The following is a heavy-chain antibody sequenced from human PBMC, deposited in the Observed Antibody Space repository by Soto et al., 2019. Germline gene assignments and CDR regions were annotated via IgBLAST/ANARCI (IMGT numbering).Heavy chain of an antibody. CDR2: ISGSGDDT. V-gene: IGHV3-23*01. Sequence: VQLLESGGGLVQPGGSLRLSCAASGFTFSSYGMSWVRQAPGKGLEWVSSISGSGDDTYYADSVKGRFTISRDHPKNTLYLEMNGLRAEDTAVYYCAKDEGSYDYVWGSYHNEYCGQGTLVTVSS. CDR3: AKDEGSYDYVWGSYHNEY. CDR1: GFTFSSYG. D-gene: IGHD3-16*02. J-gene: IGHJ4*02.